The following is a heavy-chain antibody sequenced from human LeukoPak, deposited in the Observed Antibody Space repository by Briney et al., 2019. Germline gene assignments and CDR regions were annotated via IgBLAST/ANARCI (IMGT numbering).Heavy chain of an antibody. J-gene: IGHJ4*02. V-gene: IGHV3-48*02. Sequence: GGSLRLSCAASGFIFSTYSMNWVRQAPGKGLEWVSYISSSSSTIYYADSLKGRFTISRDNARKSLYLQMNSLRDEDTAVYYCARGVRYLDYWGQGTLVTVSS. CDR3: ARGVRYLDY. D-gene: IGHD3-10*01. CDR2: ISSSSSTI. CDR1: GFIFSTYS.